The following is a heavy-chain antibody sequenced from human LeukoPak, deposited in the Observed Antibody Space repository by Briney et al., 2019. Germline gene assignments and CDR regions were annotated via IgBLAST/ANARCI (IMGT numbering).Heavy chain of an antibody. Sequence: SETLSLTCTVSGGSITDYYYNWIRQPPGQGQGLEWIGFISPGGNTNYNPSLKSRVSISVDKSKNQCSLTVTSVAAADTAMYYCARLAIRFTWYFDLWGRGTLVTVSS. J-gene: IGHJ2*01. D-gene: IGHD3-10*01. CDR1: GGSITDYY. CDR3: ARLAIRFTWYFDL. V-gene: IGHV4-4*09. CDR2: ISPGGNT.